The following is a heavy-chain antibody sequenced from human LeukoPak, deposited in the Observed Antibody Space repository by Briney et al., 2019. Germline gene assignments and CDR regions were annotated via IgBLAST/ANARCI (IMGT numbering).Heavy chain of an antibody. CDR3: ARDITIFGVIINFDY. Sequence: GGSPRLSCAASGFTFGGCSMNWIRQAPGKGLEWLSYISISSATIYYADSVRGRFTISRDNAKNSLYLQMNSLRAEDTAVYYCARDITIFGVIINFDYWGQGTLVTVSS. D-gene: IGHD3-3*01. CDR1: GFTFGGCS. J-gene: IGHJ4*02. V-gene: IGHV3-48*01. CDR2: ISISSATI.